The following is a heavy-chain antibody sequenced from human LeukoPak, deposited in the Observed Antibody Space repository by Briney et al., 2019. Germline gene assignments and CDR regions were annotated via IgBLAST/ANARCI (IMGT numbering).Heavy chain of an antibody. CDR3: ARHRNAVGDHGGLGY. D-gene: IGHD3/OR15-3a*01. CDR1: GGSISSYY. J-gene: IGHJ4*02. CDR2: IYTSGTT. V-gene: IGHV4-4*07. Sequence: PSETLSLTCTVSGGSISSYYWSWIRQPAGKGLEWIGRIYTSGTTHYNPSLKSRVTISVDTSKNQFSLKLSSVTAADTAVYYCARHRNAVGDHGGLGYWGQGTLVTVSS.